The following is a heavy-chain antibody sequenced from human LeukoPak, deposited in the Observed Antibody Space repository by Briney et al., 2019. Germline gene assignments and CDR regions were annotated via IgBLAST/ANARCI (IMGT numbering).Heavy chain of an antibody. CDR3: ARDPADTAMVKPDNWFDP. V-gene: IGHV1-69*13. J-gene: IGHJ5*02. CDR1: GGTFSSYA. CDR2: IIPSFGTA. Sequence: SVKVSCKASGGTFSSYAISWVRQAPGQGLEWMGGIIPSFGTANYAQKFQGRVTITADESTSTAYMELSSLRSEDTAVYYCARDPADTAMVKPDNWFDPWGQGTLVTVSS. D-gene: IGHD5-18*01.